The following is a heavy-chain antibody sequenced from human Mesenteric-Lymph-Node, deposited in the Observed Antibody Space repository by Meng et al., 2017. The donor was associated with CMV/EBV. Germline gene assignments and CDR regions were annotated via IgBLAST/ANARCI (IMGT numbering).Heavy chain of an antibody. D-gene: IGHD4-23*01. CDR2: FYYNENT. CDR1: GGSIRSYH. Sequence: SETLSLTCSVSGGSIRSYHWSWIRQPPGKGLEWIGHFYYNENTNYNPSLKSRVTISLDTSKKQLSLKLRSVTAADTAVYYCARSSGGGYSRYYYYGMDVWGQGTTVTVSS. J-gene: IGHJ6*02. CDR3: ARSSGGGYSRYYYYGMDV. V-gene: IGHV4-59*01.